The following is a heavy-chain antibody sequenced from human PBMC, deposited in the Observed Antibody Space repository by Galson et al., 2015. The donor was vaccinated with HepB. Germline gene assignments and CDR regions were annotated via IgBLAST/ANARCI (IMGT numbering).Heavy chain of an antibody. Sequence: SVKVSCKASGYTFTSYGISWVRRAPGQGLEWMGWISAYNGNTNYAQKLQGRVTMTTDTSTSTAYMELRSLRSDDTAVYYCARAPHYDSSGYPDYWGQGTLVTVSS. CDR1: GYTFTSYG. D-gene: IGHD3-22*01. CDR3: ARAPHYDSSGYPDY. V-gene: IGHV1-18*01. J-gene: IGHJ4*02. CDR2: ISAYNGNT.